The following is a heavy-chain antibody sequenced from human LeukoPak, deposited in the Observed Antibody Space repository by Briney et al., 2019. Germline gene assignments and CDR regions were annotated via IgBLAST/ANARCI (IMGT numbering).Heavy chain of an antibody. D-gene: IGHD2-15*01. Sequence: GGSLRLSCAGSGYSFRSHSMNWVRQAPGKGLEWVSSISSISHYIYYADSVKGRFTISRDNAKNSLYLQMNSLRAEDTALYYCARAADCSGGSCYFDYWGQGTLVTVSS. V-gene: IGHV3-21*01. CDR3: ARAADCSGGSCYFDY. J-gene: IGHJ4*02. CDR1: GYSFRSHS. CDR2: ISSISHYI.